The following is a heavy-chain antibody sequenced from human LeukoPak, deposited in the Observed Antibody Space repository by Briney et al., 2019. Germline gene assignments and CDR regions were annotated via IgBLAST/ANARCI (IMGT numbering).Heavy chain of an antibody. CDR1: GYTFTVYY. V-gene: IGHV1-2*02. J-gene: IGHJ4*02. CDR2: INPNSSGR. D-gene: IGHD1-20*01. CDR3: AGLPRDNWNEPLDY. Sequence: ASVKLSCNSSGYTFTVYYMHWVRHAPAQGLEWMGWINPNSSGRNYAQKSQDSLTMTKDTTINTAYMELSRLTYDDTAVYYCAGLPRDNWNEPLDYWGQGTLVTVSS.